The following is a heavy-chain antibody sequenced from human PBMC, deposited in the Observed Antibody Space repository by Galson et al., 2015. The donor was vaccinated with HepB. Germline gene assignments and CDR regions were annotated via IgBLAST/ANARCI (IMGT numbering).Heavy chain of an antibody. V-gene: IGHV4-39*07. CDR3: ARDRLYYYYGSGRPKRGMDV. CDR1: GGSISSSSYY. D-gene: IGHD3-10*01. Sequence: ETLSLTCTVSGGSISSSSYYWGWIRQPPGKGLEWIGSIYYSGSTYYNPSLKSRVTISVDTSKNQFSLKLSSVTAADTAVYYCARDRLYYYYGSGRPKRGMDVWGQGTTVTVSS. CDR2: IYYSGST. J-gene: IGHJ6*02.